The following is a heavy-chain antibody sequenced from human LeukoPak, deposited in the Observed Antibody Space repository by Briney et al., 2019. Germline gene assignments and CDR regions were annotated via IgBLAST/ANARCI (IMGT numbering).Heavy chain of an antibody. CDR3: ATDTPETAAFDY. CDR2: IVGSSSNM. D-gene: IGHD1-1*01. Sequence: GGSLRLSCTASGFSFSTYSMNWVRPAPGKGLEWVSYIVGSSSNMYYADSVKGRFTISRDNAKNSLYLQMGSLRAEDTAVYYCATDTPETAAFDYWGQGTLVTVSS. J-gene: IGHJ4*02. CDR1: GFSFSTYS. V-gene: IGHV3-48*04.